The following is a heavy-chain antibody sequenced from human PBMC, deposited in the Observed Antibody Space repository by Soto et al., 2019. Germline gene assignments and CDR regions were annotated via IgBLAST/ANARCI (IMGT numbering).Heavy chain of an antibody. CDR1: GYTFTSYG. CDR2: ISAYNGNT. D-gene: IGHD3-3*01. V-gene: IGHV1-18*01. Sequence: ASVKVSCKASGYTFTSYGISWVRQAPGQGLEWMGWISAYNGNTNYAQKLQGRVTMTTDTSTSTAYMELRSLRSDDTAVYYCAGPRLRFLLSASPVAVSPPFRNRFAPCGQVXLVTASS. J-gene: IGHJ5*02. CDR3: AGPRLRFLLSASPVAVSPPFRNRFAP.